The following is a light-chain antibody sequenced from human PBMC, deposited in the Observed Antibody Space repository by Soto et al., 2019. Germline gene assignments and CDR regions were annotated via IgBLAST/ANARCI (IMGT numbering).Light chain of an antibody. J-gene: IGLJ1*01. CDR1: SSDVGGYKL. Sequence: QSALTQPASVSGSPGQSITISCTGTSSDVGGYKLVSWYQQHSGKAPKLMIYEVSKRPSGVSNRFSGSKSGNTASLTISGLQAEDEADYYCCSYAGSSTPYVFGTGAKLTVL. CDR3: CSYAGSSTPYV. CDR2: EVS. V-gene: IGLV2-23*02.